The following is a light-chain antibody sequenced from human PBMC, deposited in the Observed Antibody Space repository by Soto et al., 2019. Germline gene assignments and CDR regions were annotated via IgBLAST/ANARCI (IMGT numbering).Light chain of an antibody. Sequence: QSALIQPASVSGSPGQSITISCTGTSRDVGGSNYVSWYQHHPHRAPKLLIYEVNYRPSGVSSRFSGSKSGNTASLTISGLQAEDEADYYCCSYAGDDTWVFGGGTKLTVL. V-gene: IGLV2-14*01. J-gene: IGLJ3*02. CDR2: EVN. CDR3: CSYAGDDTWV. CDR1: SRDVGGSNY.